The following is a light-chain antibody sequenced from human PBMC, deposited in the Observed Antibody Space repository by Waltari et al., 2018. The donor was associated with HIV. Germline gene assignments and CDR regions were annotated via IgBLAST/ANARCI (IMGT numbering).Light chain of an antibody. CDR3: SSYTSSITLV. CDR2: EVN. Sequence: QSALTQPASLSGSPGQSITISCDGTSNDVGGYNYVSWYQQHPGKAPKLMICEVNNLPSGVSSRVSGSKSGNTAYLNISGLQAEDEADYYCSSYTSSITLVFGGGTKVTVL. V-gene: IGLV2-14*01. CDR1: SNDVGGYNY. J-gene: IGLJ2*01.